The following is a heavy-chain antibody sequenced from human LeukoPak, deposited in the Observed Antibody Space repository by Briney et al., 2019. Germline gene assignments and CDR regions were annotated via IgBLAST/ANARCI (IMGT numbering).Heavy chain of an antibody. V-gene: IGHV3-21*01. J-gene: IGHJ4*02. CDR2: ISVRSNYI. Sequence: GGSPRLSCAASGYTFSSYSINWVRQAPGKGLEWVSSISVRSNYIYYADSVRGRFSISRDDARDSLYLQMNSLRAEDTAVYYCVRLRRNSDTSGFYYYYDYWGQGTLVTVSS. CDR3: VRLRRNSDTSGFYYYYDY. CDR1: GYTFSSYS. D-gene: IGHD3-22*01.